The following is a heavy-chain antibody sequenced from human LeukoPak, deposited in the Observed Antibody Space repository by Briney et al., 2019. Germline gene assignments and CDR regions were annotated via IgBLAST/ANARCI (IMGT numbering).Heavy chain of an antibody. V-gene: IGHV4-31*03. J-gene: IGHJ4*02. CDR1: GGSISSGGYY. D-gene: IGHD3-22*01. Sequence: PSETLSLTCTVSGGSISSGGYYWSWIRQHPGKGLEWIGYIYYSGSTYYNPSLKSRVTISVDTSKNQFSLKLSSVTAADTAVYYCARSFYDSSGYLNDYWGQGTLVTVSP. CDR3: ARSFYDSSGYLNDY. CDR2: IYYSGST.